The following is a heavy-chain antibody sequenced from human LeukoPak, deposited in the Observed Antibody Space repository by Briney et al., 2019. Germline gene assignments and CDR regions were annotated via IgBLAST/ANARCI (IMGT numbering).Heavy chain of an antibody. CDR2: INHSGST. V-gene: IGHV4-34*01. J-gene: IGHJ4*02. CDR1: GGSFSGYY. Sequence: PSETLSLTCAAYGGSFSGYYWSWIRQPPGKGLEWIGEINHSGSTNYNPSLKSRVTISVDTSKNQFSLKLSSVTAADTAVYYCAREDCSSTSCLFDYWGQGALVTVSS. D-gene: IGHD2-2*01. CDR3: AREDCSSTSCLFDY.